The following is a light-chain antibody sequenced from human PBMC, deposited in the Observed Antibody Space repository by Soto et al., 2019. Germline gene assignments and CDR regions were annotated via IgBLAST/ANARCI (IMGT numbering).Light chain of an antibody. Sequence: LTQPASVSGSPGQSITISCTGTSSDVGDYNYVSWYQHHPGKAPKLMIYEVSNRPSGVSNRFSGSKSGNTASLTISGLLAEDEADYYCSSYTSSSTYVFGTGTKVTVL. CDR3: SSYTSSSTYV. CDR1: SSDVGDYNY. V-gene: IGLV2-14*01. J-gene: IGLJ1*01. CDR2: EVS.